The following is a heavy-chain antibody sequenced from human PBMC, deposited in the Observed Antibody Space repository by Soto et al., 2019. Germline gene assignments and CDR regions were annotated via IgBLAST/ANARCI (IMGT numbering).Heavy chain of an antibody. Sequence: QVQLQESGPGLVKPSETLSLTCTVSGGSISSYYWSWIRQPPGKGLEWIGYIYYRGSTNYNPTLRRLVTIPVDTSRNQFSLKLSAVTTADTDKFYCASFNRYFDPWGRGTLVTVSS. CDR1: GGSISSYY. CDR2: IYYRGST. V-gene: IGHV4-59*01. CDR3: ASFNRYFDP. J-gene: IGHJ2*01.